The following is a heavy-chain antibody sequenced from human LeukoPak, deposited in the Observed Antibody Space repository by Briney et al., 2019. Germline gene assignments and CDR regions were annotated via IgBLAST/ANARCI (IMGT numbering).Heavy chain of an antibody. CDR1: GYSFTSYW. D-gene: IGHD5-18*01. CDR2: IDPSDSYT. Sequence: PGESLRISCKGSGYSFTSYWISWVRQMPGKGLKWMGRIDPSDSYTNYSPSFQGHVTISADKSISTAYLQWSSLKASDTAMYYCARLFVDTAMGTADFGYWGQGTLVTVSS. V-gene: IGHV5-10-1*01. J-gene: IGHJ4*02. CDR3: ARLFVDTAMGTADFGY.